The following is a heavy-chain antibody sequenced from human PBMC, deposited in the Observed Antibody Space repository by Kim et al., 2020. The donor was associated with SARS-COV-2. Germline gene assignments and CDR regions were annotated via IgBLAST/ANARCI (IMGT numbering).Heavy chain of an antibody. CDR1: GGTFSSYA. V-gene: IGHV1-69*13. CDR2: IIPIFGTA. CDR3: AREGYCSSTSCYDPGYYYYYGMDV. D-gene: IGHD2-2*01. Sequence: SVKVSCKASGGTFSSYAISWVRQAPGQGLEWMGGIIPIFGTANYAQKFQGRVTITADESTSTAYMELSSLRSEDTAVYYCAREGYCSSTSCYDPGYYYYYGMDVWGQGTTVTVSS. J-gene: IGHJ6*02.